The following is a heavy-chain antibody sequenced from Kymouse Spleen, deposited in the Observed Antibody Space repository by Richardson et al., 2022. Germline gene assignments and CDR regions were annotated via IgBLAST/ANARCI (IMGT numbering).Heavy chain of an antibody. CDR3: ARMEWELLPDYYYYGMDV. CDR2: IYYSGST. D-gene: IGHD1-26*01. V-gene: IGHV4-61*01. Sequence: QVQLQESGPGLVKPSETLSLTCTVSGGSVSSGSYYWSWIRQPPGKGLEWIGYIYYSGSTNYNPSLKSRVTISVDTSKNQFSLKLSSVTAADTAVYYCARMEWELLPDYYYYGMDVWGQGTTVTVSS. J-gene: IGHJ6*02. CDR1: GGSVSSGSYY.